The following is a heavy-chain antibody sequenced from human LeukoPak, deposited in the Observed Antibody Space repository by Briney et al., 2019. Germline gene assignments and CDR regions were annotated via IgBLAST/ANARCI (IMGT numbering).Heavy chain of an antibody. Sequence: SETLSLTCAVYGGSFSGFYWTWTRQPPGKGLEWIGQINHSRSTHYNPSLKSRVTISVDTSKNQFSLKLSSVTAADTAVYYCARVPKYFDLWGRGTLVTVSS. CDR3: ARVPKYFDL. V-gene: IGHV4-34*01. J-gene: IGHJ2*01. CDR2: INHSRST. CDR1: GGSFSGFY.